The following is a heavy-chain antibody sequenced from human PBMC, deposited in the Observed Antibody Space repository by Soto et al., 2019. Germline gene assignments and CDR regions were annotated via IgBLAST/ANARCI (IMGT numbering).Heavy chain of an antibody. Sequence: PSETLSLTCSVSGASMNNYYGSWVRQPPGRGLEWIGYMYSSGSSNYNSSLKSRVTISVDTSKNQFSLKLSSVTAADTAVYYCVRSGHTFGGVMWGLATLVTVSS. CDR3: VRSGHTFGGVM. CDR2: MYSSGSS. J-gene: IGHJ4*02. V-gene: IGHV4-59*01. CDR1: GASMNNYY. D-gene: IGHD3-16*01.